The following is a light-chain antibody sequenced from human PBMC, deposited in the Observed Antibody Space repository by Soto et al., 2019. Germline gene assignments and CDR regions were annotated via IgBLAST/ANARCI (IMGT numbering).Light chain of an antibody. CDR2: EGS. V-gene: IGLV2-23*01. CDR1: SSDVGSYNL. J-gene: IGLJ1*01. Sequence: QSALTQPASVSGSPGQSITISCTGTSSDVGSYNLVSWYQQHPGKAPKLMIYEGSKRPSGVSNRFSGSKSGNTASLTISGLQAEDEADYYCCSYAGSSTPVFGNGTKVTVL. CDR3: CSYAGSSTPV.